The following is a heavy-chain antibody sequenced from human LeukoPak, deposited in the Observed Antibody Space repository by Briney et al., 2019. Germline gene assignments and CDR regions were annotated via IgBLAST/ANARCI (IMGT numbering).Heavy chain of an antibody. Sequence: PGGSLRLSCEASGFTFGSYAMQWVRQAPGRGLEYVSVIGSNGDNTYYATSVKGRFTISRDNSKNTLYLQMGSLRGEDMAVYYCARAAVDCTSTSCLLNTHYYYFMDVWGKGTTVTVSS. CDR1: GFTFGSYA. CDR3: ARAAVDCTSTSCLLNTHYYYFMDV. V-gene: IGHV3-64*01. CDR2: IGSNGDNT. J-gene: IGHJ6*03. D-gene: IGHD2-2*01.